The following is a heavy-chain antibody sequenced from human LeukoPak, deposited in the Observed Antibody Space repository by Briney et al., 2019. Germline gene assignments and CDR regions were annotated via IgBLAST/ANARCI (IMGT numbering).Heavy chain of an antibody. V-gene: IGHV4-4*09. D-gene: IGHD2-2*01. CDR2: IDTSGTT. CDR1: GGSVSSYH. CDR3: GGIVTAGTVDY. J-gene: IGHJ4*02. Sequence: SETLSLTCTVCGGSVSSYHWSWIRQPPGKGLEWIGYIDTSGTTNYSPSLKSRVIISVDTSKNQFSLKLSSVTAADTAVYYRGGIVTAGTVDYWGQGILVTVSS.